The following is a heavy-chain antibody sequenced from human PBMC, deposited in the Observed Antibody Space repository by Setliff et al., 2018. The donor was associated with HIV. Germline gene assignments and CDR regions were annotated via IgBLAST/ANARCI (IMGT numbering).Heavy chain of an antibody. D-gene: IGHD3-10*01. Sequence: ASVKVSCKASGYDFKIYDINWVRQVAGQGLEWMGWINPGTGNTGYPQNFSGRVTMTRNTSINTVYMELSSLRSEDTAIYFCARGKIPSWSLTRFDFWGQGTPVTVSS. V-gene: IGHV1-8*01. CDR3: ARGKIPSWSLTRFDF. CDR1: GYDFKIYD. CDR2: INPGTGNT. J-gene: IGHJ4*02.